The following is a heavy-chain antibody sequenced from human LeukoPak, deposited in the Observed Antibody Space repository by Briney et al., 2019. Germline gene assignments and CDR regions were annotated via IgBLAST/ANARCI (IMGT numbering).Heavy chain of an antibody. CDR2: IYPGDSDT. CDR1: GYSFTSYW. V-gene: IGHV5-51*01. Sequence: GESLKISCKGSGYSFTSYWIGWVRQMPGKGLEWMGIIYPGDSDTRDRPSFQGQVTISADNSISTAYLQWSSLKASDTAMYYRAKQSYYGSVNWGDPWGQGTLATVSS. CDR3: AKQSYYGSVNWGDP. J-gene: IGHJ5*02. D-gene: IGHD3-22*01.